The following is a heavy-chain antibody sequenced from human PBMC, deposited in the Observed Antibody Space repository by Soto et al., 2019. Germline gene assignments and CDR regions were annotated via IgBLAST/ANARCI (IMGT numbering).Heavy chain of an antibody. CDR3: ARRSSGWYCDY. CDR1: GFTFSSYA. CDR2: ISGSGGST. D-gene: IGHD6-19*01. J-gene: IGHJ4*02. V-gene: IGHV3-23*01. Sequence: EVQLLESGGGLVQPGGSLRLSCAASGFTFSSYAMNWVRQAPGKGLEWVSVISGSGGSTYYADSVKGRFTISRDNSKNTLYLQMNGLRAEDTAVYYCARRSSGWYCDYWGQGTLVTVSS.